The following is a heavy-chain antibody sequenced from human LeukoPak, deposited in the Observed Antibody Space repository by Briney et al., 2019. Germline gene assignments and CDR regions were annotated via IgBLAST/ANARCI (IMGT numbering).Heavy chain of an antibody. Sequence: GETLRLSCAASGFTFSSHGMNWVRQAPGKGLEWVSGITGSGGNRYYADSVKGRFTISRDNSKNTLYLQMNSLRAEDTAVYYCAKAGDYGDYFDYWGQGTLVTVSS. CDR3: AKAGDYGDYFDY. CDR1: GFTFSSHG. J-gene: IGHJ4*02. D-gene: IGHD4-17*01. V-gene: IGHV3-23*01. CDR2: ITGSGGNR.